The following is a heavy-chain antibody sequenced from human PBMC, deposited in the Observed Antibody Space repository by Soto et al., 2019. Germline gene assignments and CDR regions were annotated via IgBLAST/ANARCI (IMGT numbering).Heavy chain of an antibody. V-gene: IGHV3-30*18. J-gene: IGHJ4*02. CDR3: AKAGEVRAPDY. Sequence: QVQLVESGGGVVQPGKSLTLSCAASGFTFSDYGIHWVRQAPGKGLEWVAVISSDGSNKYYADSVKGRFTISRDNSKNTLSLEMNSLRAEDTAVYYCAKAGEVRAPDYWGQGTLVTVSS. CDR1: GFTFSDYG. D-gene: IGHD3-16*01. CDR2: ISSDGSNK.